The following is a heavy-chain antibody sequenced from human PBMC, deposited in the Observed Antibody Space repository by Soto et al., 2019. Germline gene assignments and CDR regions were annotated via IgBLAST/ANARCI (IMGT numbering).Heavy chain of an antibody. CDR1: GYSISSGYY. Sequence: PSETLSLTCAVSGYSISSGYYWGWIRQPPGKGLEWIGSIHHSGSTYYNPSLKSRVTISVDTSKNQFSLKLSSVTAADTAVYYCARSPSVLRFLEWLSLNWFDPWGQGTLVTVS. CDR2: IHHSGST. CDR3: ARSPSVLRFLEWLSLNWFDP. V-gene: IGHV4-38-2*01. D-gene: IGHD3-3*01. J-gene: IGHJ5*02.